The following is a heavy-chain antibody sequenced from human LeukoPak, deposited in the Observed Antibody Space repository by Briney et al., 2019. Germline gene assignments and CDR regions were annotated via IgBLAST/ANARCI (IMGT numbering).Heavy chain of an antibody. CDR1: GGSIGSFY. V-gene: IGHV4-59*01. J-gene: IGHJ4*02. D-gene: IGHD3-9*01. Sequence: SETLSLTCTVSGGSIGSFYWSWIRQPPGKGLEWIGYIYYIGSTNYNPSLKSRVTISLDTSKNQFSLKLSSVTAADTAVYYCARGDYDILTGYGYWGQGTLVTVSS. CDR3: ARGDYDILTGYGY. CDR2: IYYIGST.